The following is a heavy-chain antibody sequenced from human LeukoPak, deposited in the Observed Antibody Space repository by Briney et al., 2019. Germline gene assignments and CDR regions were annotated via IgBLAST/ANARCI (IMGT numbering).Heavy chain of an antibody. CDR3: ATHVSIVAPATLNYGDNWFDP. V-gene: IGHV4-4*02. J-gene: IGHJ5*02. CDR2: IYHSGST. Sequence: SGTLSLTCAVSGGSISSSNWWSWVRQPPGKGLEWIGEIYHSGSTNYNPSLKSRVTISVDTSKNQFSLNLNSVTAADTAIYYCATHVSIVAPATLNYGDNWFDPWGQGTLVIVSS. D-gene: IGHD2-2*01. CDR1: GGSISSSNW.